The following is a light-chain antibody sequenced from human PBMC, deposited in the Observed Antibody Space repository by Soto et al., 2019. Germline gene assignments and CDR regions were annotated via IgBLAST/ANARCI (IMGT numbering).Light chain of an antibody. V-gene: IGLV2-23*01. CDR2: EAS. J-gene: IGLJ3*02. CDR3: CSYADTTTLV. CDR1: SSDVGSYNL. Sequence: QSVLTQPASVSGSPGQSITISCAGASSDVGSYNLVSWYQLHPGKAPKLMIYEASQRPSGVSNRFSGSKSGNTASLTISGLQAEDEADYYCCSYADTTTLVFGGGTKLTVL.